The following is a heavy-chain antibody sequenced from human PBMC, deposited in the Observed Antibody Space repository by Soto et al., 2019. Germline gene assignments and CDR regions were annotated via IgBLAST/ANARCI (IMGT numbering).Heavy chain of an antibody. V-gene: IGHV3-23*01. D-gene: IGHD5-12*01. CDR1: GFTFSSYS. CDR2: ISSSGVST. Sequence: GGSLRLSGAASGFTFSSYSISWVRQAPWKGLEWVSGISSSGVSTYYADSVKGRFTISRDNSKDTLFLRMNRPRVEDTAVYYCMSPPPRGRPYFYFCMDVSAHRTT. J-gene: IGHJ6*02. CDR3: MSPPPRGRPYFYFCMDV.